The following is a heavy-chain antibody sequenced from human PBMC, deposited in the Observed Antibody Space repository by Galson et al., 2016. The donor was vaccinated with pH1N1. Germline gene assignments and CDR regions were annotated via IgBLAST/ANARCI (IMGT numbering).Heavy chain of an antibody. D-gene: IGHD5-18*01. J-gene: IGHJ4*02. CDR2: IFPGDSDT. CDR3: ARHSGDGYRYGSERYFDY. Sequence: QSGAEVKKPGESLKISCKGSGYSFTRYWIGWVRQMPGKGLEWMGIIFPGDSDTRYSPSFQGQVTIPADKSLRTAYLQWSSLKASDTAMYYCARHSGDGYRYGSERYFDYWGQGTLVTVSS. CDR1: GYSFTRYW. V-gene: IGHV5-51*01.